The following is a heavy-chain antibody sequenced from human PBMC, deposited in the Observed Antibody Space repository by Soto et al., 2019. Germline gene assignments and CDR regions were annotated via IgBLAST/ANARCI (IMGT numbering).Heavy chain of an antibody. V-gene: IGHV3-23*01. CDR3: VKGEYYYDSSGYYPFDY. CDR1: GFHFSSYT. J-gene: IGHJ4*02. Sequence: PGGSLRLSCAASGFHFSSYTMSWVRQAPGKGLEWVSTISGSGSSTYSADSVKGRFTISRDNSKNTQYLQMSSLRADDTAVYYCVKGEYYYDSSGYYPFDYWGQGTLVTVSS. CDR2: ISGSGSST. D-gene: IGHD3-22*01.